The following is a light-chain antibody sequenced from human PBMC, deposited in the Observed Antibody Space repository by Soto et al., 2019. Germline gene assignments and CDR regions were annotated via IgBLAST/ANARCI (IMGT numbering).Light chain of an antibody. CDR2: AAS. CDR1: QDISDF. V-gene: IGKV1-9*01. CDR3: QLLNSFPPA. J-gene: IGKJ5*01. Sequence: IQLTQSPSFLSASVRDRVTISCRASQDISDFLAWYQQKPGKPPKLLIYAASTLQTEVPSRFSGSGSGTEFTLTINSLQPEDFATYYCQLLNSFPPAFGQGTRLEI.